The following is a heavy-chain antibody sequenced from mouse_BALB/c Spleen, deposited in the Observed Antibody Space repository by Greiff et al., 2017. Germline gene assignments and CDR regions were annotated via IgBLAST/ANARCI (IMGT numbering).Heavy chain of an antibody. D-gene: IGHD2-3*01. CDR3: ARRKEAYDGYYDAMDY. CDR2: IYWDDDK. Sequence: QVTLKVSGPGILQPSQTLSLTCSFSGFSLSTSGMGVSWIRQPSGKGLEWLAHIYWDDDKRYNPSLKSQLTISKDTTRNQVVLKITSVDTADTATYYCARRKEAYDGYYDAMDYWGQGTSVTVSS. CDR1: GFSLSTSGMG. V-gene: IGHV8-12*01. J-gene: IGHJ4*01.